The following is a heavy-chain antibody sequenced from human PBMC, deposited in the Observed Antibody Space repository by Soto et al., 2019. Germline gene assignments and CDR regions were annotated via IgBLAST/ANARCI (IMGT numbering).Heavy chain of an antibody. CDR1: GFTFSTYE. V-gene: IGHV3-48*03. Sequence: GGSLRLSCAASGFTFSTYEMNWVRQAPGKGLEWLSDISSSGKIIYYATSVKGRFTICRDNAKNSLYLQMNSLRVEDTAVYYCASGRYYDVLTGYFNYGIDVWGQRTTVTVSS. D-gene: IGHD3-9*01. CDR3: ASGRYYDVLTGYFNYGIDV. CDR2: ISSSGKII. J-gene: IGHJ6*02.